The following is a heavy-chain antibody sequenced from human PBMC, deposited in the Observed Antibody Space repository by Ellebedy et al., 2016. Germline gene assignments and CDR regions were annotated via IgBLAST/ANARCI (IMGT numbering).Heavy chain of an antibody. D-gene: IGHD6-13*01. Sequence: SETLSLXXTVSGGSISSSSYYWSWIRQPAGKGLEWIGRIYTSGSTNYNPSLKSRVTMSVDTSKNQFSLKLSSVTAADTAVYYCARDEGRSSWYVYWGQGTLVTVSS. CDR3: ARDEGRSSWYVY. CDR2: IYTSGST. CDR1: GGSISSSSYY. J-gene: IGHJ4*02. V-gene: IGHV4-61*02.